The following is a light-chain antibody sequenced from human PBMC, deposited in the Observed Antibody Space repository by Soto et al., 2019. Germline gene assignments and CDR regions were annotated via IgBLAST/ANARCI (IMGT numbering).Light chain of an antibody. V-gene: IGLV2-23*01. CDR3: CSSAGSSTP. Sequence: QSALTQPASVSGSPGQSITISCTGTSSDVGSYNLVSWYQQHPGKAPKLMIYEGSKRPSGVSNRFSGSKSGNTASLTISGLQAEDEADYYCCSSAGSSTPFGTGTKVTVL. J-gene: IGLJ1*01. CDR1: SSDVGSYNL. CDR2: EGS.